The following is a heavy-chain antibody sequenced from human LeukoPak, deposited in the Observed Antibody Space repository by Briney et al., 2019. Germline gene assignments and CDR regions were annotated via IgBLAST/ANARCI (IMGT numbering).Heavy chain of an antibody. J-gene: IGHJ5*02. CDR3: ATGYCSGGSCYGGRGDPRGGWFDP. CDR1: GGSISSGGYS. V-gene: IGHV4-30-2*01. Sequence: SQTLSLTCAVSGGSISSGGYSWSWIRQPPGKGLEWIGYIYHSGSTYYNPSLKSRVTISVDKSKNQFSLKLSSVTAADTAVYYCATGYCSGGSCYGGRGDPRGGWFDPWGQGTLVTVSS. CDR2: IYHSGST. D-gene: IGHD2-15*01.